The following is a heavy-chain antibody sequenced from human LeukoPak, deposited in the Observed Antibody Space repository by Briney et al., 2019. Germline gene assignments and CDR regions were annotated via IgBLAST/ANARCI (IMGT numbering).Heavy chain of an antibody. Sequence: PSETLSLTCAVYGGSFSGYYWSWFRQPPGKGLEWIGQINHSGSTNYNPSLKSRVTISVDTSKNQFSLKLSSVTAADTAVYYCARGTPGVSDYWGQGTLVTVSS. D-gene: IGHD7-27*01. CDR3: ARGTPGVSDY. CDR1: GGSFSGYY. J-gene: IGHJ4*02. V-gene: IGHV4-34*01. CDR2: INHSGST.